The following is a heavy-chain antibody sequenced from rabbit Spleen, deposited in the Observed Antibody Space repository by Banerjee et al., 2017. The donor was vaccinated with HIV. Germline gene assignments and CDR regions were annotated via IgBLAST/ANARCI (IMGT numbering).Heavy chain of an antibody. V-gene: IGHV1S40*01. Sequence: QSLEESGGDLVKPGASLTLTCKGSGFTLSTTYWMCWVRQAPGKGLEWIACILTGSRNRSFYAIWDKGHFPISKTASTTETQRKTSLTTADTDAYFYAREDGSDYWGYLKWLGPGTRVT. CDR1: GFTLSTTYW. CDR2: ILTGSRNRS. D-gene: IGHD1-1*01. CDR3: AREDGSDYWGYLKW. J-gene: IGHJ4*01.